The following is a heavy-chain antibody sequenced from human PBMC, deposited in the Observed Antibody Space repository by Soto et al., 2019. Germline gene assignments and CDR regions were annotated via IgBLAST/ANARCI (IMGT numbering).Heavy chain of an antibody. CDR2: INPNSGGT. Sequence: GASVKVSCKASGYIFTDYYMHWVRQAPGQELGWMGRINPNSGGTNYAQKFQGRVTMTRDTSISTAYTELSSLRSDDTAVYYCAREGVAPYYYYGMDVWGQGTPVTVSS. CDR1: GYIFTDYY. CDR3: AREGVAPYYYYGMDV. J-gene: IGHJ6*02. V-gene: IGHV1-2*06. D-gene: IGHD5-12*01.